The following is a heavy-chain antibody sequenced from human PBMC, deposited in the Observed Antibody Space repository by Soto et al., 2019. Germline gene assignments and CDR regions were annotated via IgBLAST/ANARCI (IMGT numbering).Heavy chain of an antibody. CDR2: ISYDGSSN. J-gene: IGHJ4*02. Sequence: LRLSCAAACFTFTCYVMHWVRQAPGKGLEWVALISYDGSSNYYADSVKGRFTISRDNSKNSLYLQMNSLRAEDTAVYYCAKRNRGFPYLGQGT. V-gene: IGHV3-30*18. D-gene: IGHD3-10*01. CDR3: AKRNRGFPY. CDR1: CFTFTCYV.